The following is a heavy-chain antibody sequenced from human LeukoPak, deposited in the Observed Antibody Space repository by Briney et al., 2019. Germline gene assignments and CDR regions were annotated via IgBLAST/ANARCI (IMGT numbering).Heavy chain of an antibody. CDR3: ARSIAAAGFNRFDP. CDR1: GGCISRYY. V-gene: IGHV4-4*07. D-gene: IGHD6-13*01. Sequence: SETLSLTCTVSGGCISRYYWIWIRQPAGKGLEWIGRIYTSGSTNYNPSLKSRVTISVDKSKNQFSLKLSSVTAADTAVYYCARSIAAAGFNRFDPWGQGTLVTVSS. J-gene: IGHJ5*02. CDR2: IYTSGST.